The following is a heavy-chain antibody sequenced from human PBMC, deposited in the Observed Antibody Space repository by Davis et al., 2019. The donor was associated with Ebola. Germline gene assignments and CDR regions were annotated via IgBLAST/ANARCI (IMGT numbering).Heavy chain of an antibody. J-gene: IGHJ4*02. CDR1: GYTFTTYA. CDR3: ASGGSFYSHRRNYYFDF. D-gene: IGHD3-22*01. Sequence: ASVKVSCKASGYTFTTYAISWVRQAPGQGLEWVGWISPYNGKTYYAQKLQGRATMTTDTSTNTGYMELRSLRSDDAAVYYCASGGSFYSHRRNYYFDFWGQGTIVTVSS. CDR2: ISPYNGKT. V-gene: IGHV1-18*01.